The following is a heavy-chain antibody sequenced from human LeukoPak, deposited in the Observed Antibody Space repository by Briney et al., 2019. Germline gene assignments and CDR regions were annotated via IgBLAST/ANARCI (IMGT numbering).Heavy chain of an antibody. Sequence: GWSLRLSCAASGFTLSSYAMSWVRQAPGKGLEGVSSISASGGSTNYADSLKGRFTISRDNSKNTVYLQMNSMRAEDTAVYYCAKVMKGSERLTMVRGVIIKTAGLYYMDVWGKGTTVTVSS. D-gene: IGHD3-10*01. CDR1: GFTLSSYA. V-gene: IGHV3-23*01. CDR2: ISASGGST. J-gene: IGHJ6*03. CDR3: AKVMKGSERLTMVRGVIIKTAGLYYMDV.